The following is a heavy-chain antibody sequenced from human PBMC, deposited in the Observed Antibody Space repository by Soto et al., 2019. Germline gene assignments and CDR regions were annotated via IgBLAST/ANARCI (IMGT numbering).Heavy chain of an antibody. CDR3: ARSSSWGANYYYYYGMDV. J-gene: IGHJ6*02. Sequence: PGGSLRLSCAASGFTFSSYAMSWVRQAPGKGLEWVSAISGSGGSTYYADSVKGWFTISRDNSKNTLYLQMNSLRAEDTAVYYCARSSSWGANYYYYYGMDVWGQGTTVTVSS. D-gene: IGHD6-13*01. V-gene: IGHV3-23*01. CDR1: GFTFSSYA. CDR2: ISGSGGST.